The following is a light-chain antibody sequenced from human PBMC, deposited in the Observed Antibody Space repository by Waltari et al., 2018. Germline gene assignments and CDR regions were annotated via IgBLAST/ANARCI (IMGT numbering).Light chain of an antibody. J-gene: IGLJ2*01. V-gene: IGLV2-8*01. CDR3: SSYAGSNNLV. CDR2: EVS. CDR1: SSDVGRSNY. Sequence: QSALTQPPSASGSPGQSVTISCTGTSSDVGRSNYVSWYQQHPGKAPNLLVYEVSKRPSGVPDRFSGSKSGNTASLTVSGLQAEDEADYYCSSYAGSNNLVFGGGTKLTVL.